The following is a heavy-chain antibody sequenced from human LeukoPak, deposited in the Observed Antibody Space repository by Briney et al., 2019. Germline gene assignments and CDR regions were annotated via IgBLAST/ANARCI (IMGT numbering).Heavy chain of an antibody. D-gene: IGHD3-10*01. CDR1: GFTFSGHW. J-gene: IGHJ6*03. V-gene: IGHV3-7*03. CDR3: AKRGGWYNYYYYMDV. Sequence: GGSLRLSCAASGFTFSGHWMSWVRQAPGKGLEWLANINQGGSDKYYVDSVKGRFTISRDNANNLLYLQMNSLRGEDTAVYYCAKRGGWYNYYYYMDVWGKGTTVTVSS. CDR2: INQGGSDK.